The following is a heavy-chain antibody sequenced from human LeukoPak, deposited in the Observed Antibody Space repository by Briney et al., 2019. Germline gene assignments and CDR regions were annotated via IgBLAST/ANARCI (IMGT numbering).Heavy chain of an antibody. CDR1: GGTFSSYA. D-gene: IGHD2-15*01. Sequence: SVKVSCKASGGTFSSYAISWVRQAPGQGLEWMGGIIPIFGTTNYAQKFQGRVTITADESTSTAYMELSSLRSEDTAVYYCATPITNLVGYGLDVWGQGTTVTVSS. CDR3: ATPITNLVGYGLDV. J-gene: IGHJ6*02. CDR2: IIPIFGTT. V-gene: IGHV1-69*01.